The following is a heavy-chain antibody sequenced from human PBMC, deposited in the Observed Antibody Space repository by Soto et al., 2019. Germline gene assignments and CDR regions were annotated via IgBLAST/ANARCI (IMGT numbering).Heavy chain of an antibody. CDR3: ASLPTRAVAGRSHYFDY. CDR1: GGTFSSYA. Sequence: GASVKVSCKASGGTFSSYAISWVRQAPGQGLEWMGGIIPIFGTANYAQKFQGRVTITADESTSTAYMELSSLRSDDTAVYYCASLPTRAVAGRSHYFDYWGQGTLVTVSS. CDR2: IIPIFGTA. D-gene: IGHD6-19*01. J-gene: IGHJ4*02. V-gene: IGHV1-69*13.